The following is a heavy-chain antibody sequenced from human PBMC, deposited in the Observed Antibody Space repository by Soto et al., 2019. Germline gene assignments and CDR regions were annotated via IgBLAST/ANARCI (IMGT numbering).Heavy chain of an antibody. V-gene: IGHV3-23*01. Sequence: GSLRLSFAASGFTFSIYAMSWVRQAPGKGLEWVSAISGGGARTFYADSVKGRFTISRDNSKDTLYLQMNSLRAEDMAVYFCAREQCSPLDGYCSGGSVDLVGPWGQGALVTVSS. D-gene: IGHD2-15*01. CDR3: AREQCSPLDGYCSGGSVDLVGP. CDR1: GFTFSIYA. CDR2: ISGGGART. J-gene: IGHJ5*02.